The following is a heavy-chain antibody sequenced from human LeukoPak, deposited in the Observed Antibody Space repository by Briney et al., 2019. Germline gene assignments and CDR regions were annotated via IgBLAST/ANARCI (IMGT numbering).Heavy chain of an antibody. V-gene: IGHV3-9*03. J-gene: IGHJ4*02. CDR3: AKDADPYGSGSYDY. CDR1: GFSFDDYA. CDR2: ISWNSGSI. Sequence: GGSLRLSCAAAGFSFDDYAMHWDRQAQGQDLEWVSGISWNSGSIGYADSVKGRFTISRDNAKNSLYLQMNSLRAEDMALYYCAKDADPYGSGSYDYWGQGTLVTVSS. D-gene: IGHD1-26*01.